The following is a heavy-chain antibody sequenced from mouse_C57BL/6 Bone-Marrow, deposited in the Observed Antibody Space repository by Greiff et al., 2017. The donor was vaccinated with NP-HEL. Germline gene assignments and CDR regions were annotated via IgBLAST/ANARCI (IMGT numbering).Heavy chain of an antibody. CDR1: GYTFTSYW. J-gene: IGHJ2*01. CDR3: ARPLITTVVATSDY. Sequence: QVQLQQPGAELVKPGASVKLSCKASGYTFTSYWMHWVKQRPGQGLEWIGMIHPNSGSTNYNEKFKSKATLTVDKSSSTAYMQLSSLTSEDSAVYYCARPLITTVVATSDYWGQGTTLTVSS. CDR2: IHPNSGST. V-gene: IGHV1-64*01. D-gene: IGHD1-1*01.